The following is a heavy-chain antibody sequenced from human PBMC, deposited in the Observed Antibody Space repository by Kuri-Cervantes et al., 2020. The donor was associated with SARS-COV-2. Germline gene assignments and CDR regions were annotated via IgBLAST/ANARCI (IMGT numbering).Heavy chain of an antibody. D-gene: IGHD7-27*01. CDR1: GFNFDDCA. CDR2: ITRSSVYI. Sequence: GGSLRLSCAASGFNFDDCAIQWVRQPPGKGLEWVSSITRSSVYISYADSLKGRFTISRDNAKNSLYLQMSSLRAEDTAVYYCARDLRLGKSLDYWGQGTLVTVSS. CDR3: ARDLRLGKSLDY. J-gene: IGHJ4*02. V-gene: IGHV3-21*01.